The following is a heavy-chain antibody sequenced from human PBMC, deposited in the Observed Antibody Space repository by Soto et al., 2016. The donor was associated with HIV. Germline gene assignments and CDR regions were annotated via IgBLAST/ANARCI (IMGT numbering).Heavy chain of an antibody. Sequence: QVQLQESGPGLVKPSQTLSLTCTVSGASISSGGYYWNWIRQYPGKGLDWIGYISYSGSTYYNPSLKSRVTISEDTSKNQFSLKLSSVTAADTAVYYCAGGQGYSYGYWYFDLWGRGTLVAVSS. J-gene: IGHJ2*01. V-gene: IGHV4-31*03. CDR1: GASISSGGYY. CDR2: ISYSGST. D-gene: IGHD5-18*01. CDR3: AGGQGYSYGYWYFDL.